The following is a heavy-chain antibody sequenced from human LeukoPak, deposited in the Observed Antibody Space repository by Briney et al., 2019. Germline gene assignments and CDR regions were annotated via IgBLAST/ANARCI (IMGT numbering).Heavy chain of an antibody. CDR1: GFTFSSYA. Sequence: SGGSLRLSCAASGFTFSSYAMSWVRQAPGKGLEWVSAISGSGGSTYYADSVKGRFTISRDNSKNTLYLQMNSLRAEDTAVYYCAKVPYYDFWSGYYAHYFDYWGQGTLVTVSS. CDR2: ISGSGGST. D-gene: IGHD3-3*01. V-gene: IGHV3-23*01. J-gene: IGHJ4*02. CDR3: AKVPYYDFWSGYYAHYFDY.